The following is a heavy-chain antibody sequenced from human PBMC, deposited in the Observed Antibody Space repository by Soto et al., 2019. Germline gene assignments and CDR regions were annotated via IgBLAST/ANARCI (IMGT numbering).Heavy chain of an antibody. CDR2: IYYSGST. V-gene: IGHV4-39*01. J-gene: IGHJ6*02. CDR3: ARLDASYAGGYYYGMDV. Sequence: PSETLSLTCTVSGGSISSSSYYWGWIRQPPGKGLEWIGSIYYSGSTYYNPSLKSRVTISVDTSKNQFSLKLSSVTAADTAVYYCARLDASYAGGYYYGMDVWGQWTTVTVS. CDR1: GGSISSSSYY. D-gene: IGHD1-26*01.